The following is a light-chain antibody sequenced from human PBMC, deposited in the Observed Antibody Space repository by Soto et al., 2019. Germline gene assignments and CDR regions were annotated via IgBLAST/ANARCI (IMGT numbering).Light chain of an antibody. CDR3: QQYGTSPRT. CDR1: RSVSSY. V-gene: IGKV3-11*01. Sequence: EIVLTQSPATLTLSPGESATLSCRATRSVSSYLAWYQRKPGQAPRLLIYDASSRPTDIPARFSGSGSGTDFTLTISRLEPEDFAVYYCQQYGTSPRTFGQGTKV. J-gene: IGKJ1*01. CDR2: DAS.